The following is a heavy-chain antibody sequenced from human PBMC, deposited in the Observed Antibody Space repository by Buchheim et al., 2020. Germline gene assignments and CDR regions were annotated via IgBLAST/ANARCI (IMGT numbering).Heavy chain of an antibody. CDR3: GTDPHYPSGSY. CDR1: GFPFGGYE. V-gene: IGHV3-48*03. J-gene: IGHJ1*01. Sequence: EVFLVESGGHLVQPGGSLRLSCAASGFPFGGYEMNWVRQAPGKGLECIAYISASGGRTYYVDSVQGRFTISRDNAKNSLYLQMSSLRVEDTAVYYCGTDPHYPSGSYWGRGTL. CDR2: ISASGGRT. D-gene: IGHD3-10*01.